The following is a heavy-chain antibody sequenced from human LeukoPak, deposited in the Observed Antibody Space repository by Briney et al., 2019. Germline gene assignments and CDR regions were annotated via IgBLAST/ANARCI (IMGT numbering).Heavy chain of an antibody. CDR2: ISGSGGST. CDR3: AKDRIVVVPAAINWFDP. D-gene: IGHD2-2*01. V-gene: IGHV3-23*01. Sequence: GGSLRLSCAASGFTFSSYAMSWVRQAPGKGLEWVSAISGSGGSTYYAGSVKGRFTLSRDNSKNTLYLQMNSLRAEDTAVYYCAKDRIVVVPAAINWFDPWGQGTLVTVSS. CDR1: GFTFSSYA. J-gene: IGHJ5*02.